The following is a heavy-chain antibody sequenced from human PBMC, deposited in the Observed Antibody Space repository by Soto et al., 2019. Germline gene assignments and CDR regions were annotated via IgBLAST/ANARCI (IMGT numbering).Heavy chain of an antibody. Sequence: PGGSLRLSCVASGFNFDTYALNWVRQAPGKGLEWVSAIGSSGSTYYADSVKGRFTISRDTPKKTLYLQMNSLRDEDTAVYYCTRDASRDSSARGWFDPWGPGTLVTVSS. J-gene: IGHJ5*02. V-gene: IGHV3-23*01. CDR3: TRDASRDSSARGWFDP. CDR1: GFNFDTYA. CDR2: IGSSGST. D-gene: IGHD6-13*01.